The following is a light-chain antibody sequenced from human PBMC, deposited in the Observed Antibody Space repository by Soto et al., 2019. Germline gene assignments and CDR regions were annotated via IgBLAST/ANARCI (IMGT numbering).Light chain of an antibody. CDR1: QSTNIW. CDR2: GAS. Sequence: DIQMTQSPTTLSASVGDRVTITCRASQSTNIWLAWYQQKPGKAPKLLIYGASSLESGVPSRFSGSGSGTEFTHTNNTLQPEDFTIYFCQQYNSYTWKFGQGTTVEIK. V-gene: IGKV1-5*01. CDR3: QQYNSYTWK. J-gene: IGKJ1*01.